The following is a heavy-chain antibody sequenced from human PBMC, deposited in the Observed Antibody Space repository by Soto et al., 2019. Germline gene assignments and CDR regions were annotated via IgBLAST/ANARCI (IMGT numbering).Heavy chain of an antibody. CDR2: IYYSGST. J-gene: IGHJ6*02. Sequence: SETLSLTCTVSGGSISSGGYYWSWIRQHPGKGLEWIGYIYYSGSTYYNPSLKSRVTISVDTSKSQFSLKLSSVTAADTAVYYCARARGLYAFWSVDLYYYYGMDVWGQGTTVTVSS. CDR3: ARARGLYAFWSVDLYYYYGMDV. V-gene: IGHV4-31*03. D-gene: IGHD3-3*01. CDR1: GGSISSGGYY.